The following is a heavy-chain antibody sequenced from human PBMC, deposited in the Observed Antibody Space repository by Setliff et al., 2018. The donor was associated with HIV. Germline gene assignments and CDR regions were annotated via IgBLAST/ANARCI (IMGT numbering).Heavy chain of an antibody. Sequence: GGSLRLSCSASGFNFGDYAMSWVRQAPGKGLEWVGVIRSRAYGGTTDYAASVKGRFSISRDDSNSIAYLQMNSLKTEDTAVYYCTRITMIVVVDWYFDLWGRGTLVTVSS. D-gene: IGHD3-22*01. CDR1: GFNFGDYA. J-gene: IGHJ2*01. V-gene: IGHV3-49*04. CDR2: IRSRAYGGTT. CDR3: TRITMIVVVDWYFDL.